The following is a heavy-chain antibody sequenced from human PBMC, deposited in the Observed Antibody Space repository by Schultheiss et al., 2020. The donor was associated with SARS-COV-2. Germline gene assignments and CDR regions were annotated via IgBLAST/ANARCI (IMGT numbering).Heavy chain of an antibody. CDR3: ARGSAEHSTTVVPFDY. D-gene: IGHD4-23*01. CDR2: ISYDGSNK. J-gene: IGHJ4*02. CDR1: GFTFSSYG. V-gene: IGHV3-30*03. Sequence: GGSLRLSCAASGFTFSSYGMHWVRQAPGKGLEWVAVISYDGSNKYYADSVKGRFTISRDNSKNTLYLQMNSLRAEDTAVYYCARGSAEHSTTVVPFDYWGQGTLVTVSS.